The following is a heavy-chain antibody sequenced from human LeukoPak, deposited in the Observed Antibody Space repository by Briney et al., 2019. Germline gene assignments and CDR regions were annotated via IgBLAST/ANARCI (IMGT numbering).Heavy chain of an antibody. CDR1: GFTFSSYW. CDR3: AKGYGYYDSSGYAFDI. Sequence: GGSLRLSCAASGFTFSSYWMTWVRQAPGKGLEWVANIGEDGSEKYYVDSVKGRFTISRDNAKNSLYLQMNSLRAEDTAVYYCAKGYGYYDSSGYAFDIWGQGTMVTVSS. J-gene: IGHJ3*02. CDR2: IGEDGSEK. V-gene: IGHV3-7*01. D-gene: IGHD3-22*01.